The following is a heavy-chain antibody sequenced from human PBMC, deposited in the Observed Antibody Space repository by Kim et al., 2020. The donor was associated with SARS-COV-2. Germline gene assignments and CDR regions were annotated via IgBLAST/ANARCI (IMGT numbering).Heavy chain of an antibody. CDR3: AKAGTIVAAGLRNWFDP. V-gene: IGHV3-23*01. Sequence: VKGRFTISRDNSKNTLYLQMNSLRAEDTAVYYCAKAGTIVAAGLRNWFDPWGQGTLVTVSS. J-gene: IGHJ5*02. D-gene: IGHD6-13*01.